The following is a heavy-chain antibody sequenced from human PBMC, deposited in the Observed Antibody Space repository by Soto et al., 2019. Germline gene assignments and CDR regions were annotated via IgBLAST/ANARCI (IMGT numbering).Heavy chain of an antibody. CDR1: GFTFSSYS. CDR2: ISSSSTI. D-gene: IGHD2-8*02. CDR3: ARLSSPYWDYYMDV. Sequence: GSLRLSCAASGFTFSSYSMNWVRQAPGKGLEWVSYISSSSTIYYADSVKGRFTISRDNAKNSLYLQMNSLRAEDTAVYYCARLSSPYWDYYMDVWGKGTTVTVSS. V-gene: IGHV3-48*01. J-gene: IGHJ6*03.